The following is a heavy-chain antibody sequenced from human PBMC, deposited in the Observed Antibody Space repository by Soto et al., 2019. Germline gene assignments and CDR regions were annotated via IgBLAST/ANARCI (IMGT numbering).Heavy chain of an antibody. CDR3: ARGLKGYYFDY. CDR2: ISSSSSTI. V-gene: IGHV3-48*01. J-gene: IGHJ4*02. CDR1: GFTFSSYS. Sequence: EVQLVESGGGLVQPGGSLRLSCAASGFTFSSYSMNWVRQAPGKGLEWVSYISSSSSTIHYADSVKGRFTISKDEAKNSLYRQMNSLRAEDTAVYYCARGLKGYYFDYWGQGTLVTVSS.